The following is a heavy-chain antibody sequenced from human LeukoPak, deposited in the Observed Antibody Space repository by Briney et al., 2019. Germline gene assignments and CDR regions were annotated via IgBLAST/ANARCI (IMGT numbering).Heavy chain of an antibody. V-gene: IGHV3-23*01. J-gene: IGHJ4*02. Sequence: GGSLRLSCAASGFSFSSYTISWVRQAPGMGLEWVSAISGSSGGNTYYADSVKGRFTTSRDNSKNTLYLQANSLRAEDTAVYYCAKGLGTSSWYYFDYWGQGTLVTVSS. CDR3: AKGLGTSSWYYFDY. CDR2: ISGSSGGNT. D-gene: IGHD6-13*01. CDR1: GFSFSSYT.